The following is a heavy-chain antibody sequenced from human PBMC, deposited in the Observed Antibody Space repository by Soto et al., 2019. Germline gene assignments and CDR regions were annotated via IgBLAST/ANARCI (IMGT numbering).Heavy chain of an antibody. J-gene: IGHJ2*01. CDR2: INAGNGNT. D-gene: IGHD3-22*01. Sequence: ASVKVSCKASGYTFTSYAMHWVRQAPGQRLEWMGWINAGNGNTKYSQKFQGRVTITRDTSASTAYMELSSLRSEDTAVYYCARVLRVDSSGYYRHWYFDLWGRGTLVTVSS. V-gene: IGHV1-3*01. CDR3: ARVLRVDSSGYYRHWYFDL. CDR1: GYTFTSYA.